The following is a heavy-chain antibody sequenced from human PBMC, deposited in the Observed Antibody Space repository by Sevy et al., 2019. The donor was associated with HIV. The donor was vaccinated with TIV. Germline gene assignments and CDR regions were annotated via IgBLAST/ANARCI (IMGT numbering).Heavy chain of an antibody. CDR3: ARDQNRLHSSSRNYYYYYGMDV. D-gene: IGHD6-13*01. J-gene: IGHJ6*02. CDR1: GGTFSSYA. V-gene: IGHV1-69*13. CDR2: IIPIFGTA. Sequence: ASVKVSCKASGGTFSSYAISWVRQAPGQGLEWMGGIIPIFGTANYAQKFQGRVTITADESTSTAYMELSSLRSEDTAVYYCARDQNRLHSSSRNYYYYYGMDVWGQGTTVTVSS.